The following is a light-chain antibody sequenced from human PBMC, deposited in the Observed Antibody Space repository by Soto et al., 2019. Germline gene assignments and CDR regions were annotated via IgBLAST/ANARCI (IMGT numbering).Light chain of an antibody. J-gene: IGKJ1*01. CDR2: AAS. CDR1: RSISNY. V-gene: IGKV1-39*01. CDR3: QQSFSAPRT. Sequence: DIQMTQSPSSLSASVGDRITVTVRASRSISNYLNWYQQKPGKAPNLLIYAASSLQSGVPSRFSGSGSRTDFTLTISSLQPEDFATYYCQQSFSAPRTFGQGTKVDIK.